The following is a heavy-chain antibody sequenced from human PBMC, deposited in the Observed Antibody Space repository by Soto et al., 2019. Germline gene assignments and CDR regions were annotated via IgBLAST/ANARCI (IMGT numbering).Heavy chain of an antibody. CDR1: GYTFTNYY. V-gene: IGHV1-46*01. CDR3: ARGGTPSLLKYYYFGMDV. J-gene: IGHJ6*02. Sequence: QVQLVQSGAEVKKPGASVKVSCKASGYTFTNYYMHWVRQAPGQGLEWMGTINPSGGSTSFAQKFHGRVYMTRDTSTSTVFLERSTLRSEYTAVYYCARGGTPSLLKYYYFGMDVWGQGTTVTVSS. CDR2: INPSGGST.